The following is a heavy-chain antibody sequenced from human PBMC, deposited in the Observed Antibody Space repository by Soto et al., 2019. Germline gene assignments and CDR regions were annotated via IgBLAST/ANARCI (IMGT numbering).Heavy chain of an antibody. J-gene: IGHJ4*02. V-gene: IGHV3-7*01. CDR1: GFTFTEYW. Sequence: GGSLRLSCAASGFTFTEYWMNWVRQAPGKGLEWVAYINIDGSEKNYVDSVKGRFTISRDNAKNSLYLQMNSLRVEDTAVYYCARTPRLLDSWGQGTQVTVSS. D-gene: IGHD6-6*01. CDR3: ARTPRLLDS. CDR2: INIDGSEK.